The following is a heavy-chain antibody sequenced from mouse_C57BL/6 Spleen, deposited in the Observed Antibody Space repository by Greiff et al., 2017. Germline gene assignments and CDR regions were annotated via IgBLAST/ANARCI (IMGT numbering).Heavy chain of an antibody. CDR2: ISDGGSYT. V-gene: IGHV5-4*01. D-gene: IGHD4-1*01. CDR3: ARDRLTGPYWYFDV. CDR1: GFTFSSYA. Sequence: EVKVVESGGGLVKPGGSLKLSCAASGFTFSSYAMSWVRQTPDKRLEWVATISDGGSYTYYPDNVKGRFTISRDNAKNNLYLQMSHLKSEDTAMYYCARDRLTGPYWYFDVWGTGTTVTVSS. J-gene: IGHJ1*03.